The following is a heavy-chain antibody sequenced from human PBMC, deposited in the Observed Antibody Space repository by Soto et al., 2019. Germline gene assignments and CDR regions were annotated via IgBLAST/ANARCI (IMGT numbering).Heavy chain of an antibody. D-gene: IGHD2-21*01. V-gene: IGHV1-18*01. CDR2: ISAYNGNT. CDR1: GYTFTSYG. Sequence: ASVKVSCKASGYTFTSYGISWVRQAPGQGLEWMGWISAYNGNTNYAQKLQGRVTMTTDTSTSTAYMELRSLRSDDTAVYYCARDRPWVKMDYYYYGMDVWGQGTTVTVSS. CDR3: ARDRPWVKMDYYYYGMDV. J-gene: IGHJ6*02.